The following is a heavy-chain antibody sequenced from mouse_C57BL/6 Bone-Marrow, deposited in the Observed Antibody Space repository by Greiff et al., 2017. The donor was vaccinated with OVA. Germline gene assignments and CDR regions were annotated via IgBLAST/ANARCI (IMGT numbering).Heavy chain of an antibody. CDR1: GFSFNTYA. V-gene: IGHV10-1*01. J-gene: IGHJ2*01. D-gene: IGHD1-1*01. CDR2: IRSKSNNYAT. CDR3: VRHGGSSFDY. Sequence: DAGGGLVQPKGSLKLSCAASGFSFNTYAMNWVRQAPEKGLEWVARIRSKSNNYATYYADSVKDRFTISRDDSESMLYLQMNNLKTEDTAMYYCVRHGGSSFDYWGQGTTLTVSS.